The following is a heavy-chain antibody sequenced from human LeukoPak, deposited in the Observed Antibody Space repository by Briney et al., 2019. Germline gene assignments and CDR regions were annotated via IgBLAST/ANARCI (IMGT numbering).Heavy chain of an antibody. CDR3: ARGGYYDSSGYYFGAPSLDY. CDR2: INPNSGGT. CDR1: GYTFTGYY. V-gene: IGHV1-2*04. D-gene: IGHD3-22*01. Sequence: EALVKVSCKASGYTFTGYYMHWVRQAPGQGLEWMGWINPNSGGTNYAQKFQGWVTMTRDTSISTAYMELSRLRSDDTAVYYCARGGYYDSSGYYFGAPSLDYWGQGTLVTVSS. J-gene: IGHJ4*02.